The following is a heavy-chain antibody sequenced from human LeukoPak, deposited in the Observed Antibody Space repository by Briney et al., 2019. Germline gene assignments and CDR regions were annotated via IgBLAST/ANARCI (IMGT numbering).Heavy chain of an antibody. J-gene: IGHJ4*02. CDR3: AKSPQYSSSSYVDY. D-gene: IGHD6-6*01. CDR2: ISGSGGST. Sequence: GGSLRLSCAASGFTFSSYAMSWVRQAPGKGLEWVSGISGSGGSTYYADSVKGRFTISRDNSKNTLYLQLNSLRVEDTAVYYCAKSPQYSSSSYVDYWGQGTLVTVSS. V-gene: IGHV3-23*01. CDR1: GFTFSSYA.